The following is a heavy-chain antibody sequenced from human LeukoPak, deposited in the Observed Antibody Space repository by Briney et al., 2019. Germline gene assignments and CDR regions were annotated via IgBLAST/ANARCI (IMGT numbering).Heavy chain of an antibody. J-gene: IGHJ4*02. V-gene: IGHV4-61*01. CDR1: GYSISSGYY. Sequence: SETLSLTCTVSGYSISSGYYWGWIRQPPGKGLEWIAYIYYSGNTNYNPSLKSRVTISVDTSKNQFSLKLSSVTAADTAVYYCARDVGATPGYFDYWGQGTLVTVSS. CDR2: IYYSGNT. D-gene: IGHD1-26*01. CDR3: ARDVGATPGYFDY.